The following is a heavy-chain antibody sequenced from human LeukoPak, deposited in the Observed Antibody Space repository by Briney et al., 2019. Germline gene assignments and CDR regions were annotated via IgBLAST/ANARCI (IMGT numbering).Heavy chain of an antibody. Sequence: ASVKVSCKASGYTFTSYYMHWVRQAPGQGLEWMGIINPSGGSTSYAQKFQGRVTMTRDTSTSTVYMELSSLRSEDTAVYYCGSGTVAAGADYWGQGTLVTVSS. CDR3: GSGTVAAGADY. CDR2: INPSGGST. J-gene: IGHJ4*02. CDR1: GYTFTSYY. D-gene: IGHD6-13*01. V-gene: IGHV1-46*01.